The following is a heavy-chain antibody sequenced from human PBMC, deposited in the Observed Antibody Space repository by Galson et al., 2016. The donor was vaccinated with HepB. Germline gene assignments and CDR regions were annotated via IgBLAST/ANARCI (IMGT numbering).Heavy chain of an antibody. D-gene: IGHD6-6*01. CDR3: ATRRGLSSSWSSFDY. Sequence: SETLSLTCTVSGGSISSSSYYWVWIRQPPGKGLEWIGSIYKSGSTYYNASLKTRVTISVDTSKDQLSLRLSSVTAADTALYYCATRRGLSSSWSSFDYWGQGRLVIVSS. CDR2: IYKSGST. J-gene: IGHJ4*02. CDR1: GGSISSSSYY. V-gene: IGHV4-39*07.